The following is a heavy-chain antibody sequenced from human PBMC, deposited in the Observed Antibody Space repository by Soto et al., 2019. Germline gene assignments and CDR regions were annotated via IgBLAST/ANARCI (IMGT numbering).Heavy chain of an antibody. CDR2: IDWDDDK. CDR1: GFSLSTSGMR. V-gene: IGHV2-70*04. J-gene: IGHJ4*02. CDR3: ARIISYGGNPYFDY. Sequence: SGPTLVNPTQTLTLTCTFSGFSLSTSGMRVSWIRQPPGKALEWLARIDWDDDKFYSTSLKTRLTISKDTSKNQVVLTMTNMDPVDTATYYCARIISYGGNPYFDYWGQGTLVTVS. D-gene: IGHD4-17*01.